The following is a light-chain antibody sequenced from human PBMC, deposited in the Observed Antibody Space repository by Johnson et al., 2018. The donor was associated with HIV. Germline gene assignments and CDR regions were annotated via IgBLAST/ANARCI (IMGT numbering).Light chain of an antibody. CDR1: SSNIGTNS. J-gene: IGLJ1*01. CDR3: GTWDSSLSAYV. CDR2: ENN. V-gene: IGLV1-51*02. Sequence: QSVLTQPPSVSAAPGQKVTISCSGSSSNIGTNSVSWYQQLPGTAPRLLIYENNKRPSGIPYRFSGSKSGTSATLGITGLQTGDEADYYCGTWDSSLSAYVFGSGTNVTVL.